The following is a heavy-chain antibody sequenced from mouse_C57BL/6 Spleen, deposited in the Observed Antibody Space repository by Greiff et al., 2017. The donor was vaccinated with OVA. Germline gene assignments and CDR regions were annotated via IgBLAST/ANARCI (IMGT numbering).Heavy chain of an antibody. J-gene: IGHJ1*03. Sequence: QVQLKQSGAELVKPGASVKISCKASGYAFSSYWMNWVKQRPGKGLEWIGQIYPGDGDTNYNGKFKGKATLTADKSSSTAYMQLSSLTSEDSAVYFCASLRSYYGSSWYFDVWGTGTTVTVSS. V-gene: IGHV1-80*01. CDR2: IYPGDGDT. D-gene: IGHD1-1*01. CDR3: ASLRSYYGSSWYFDV. CDR1: GYAFSSYW.